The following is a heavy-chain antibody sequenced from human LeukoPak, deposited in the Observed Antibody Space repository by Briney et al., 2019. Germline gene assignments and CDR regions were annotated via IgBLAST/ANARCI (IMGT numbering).Heavy chain of an antibody. CDR3: ARRIIRGVITSPFDY. Sequence: GASLKISCKGSGSRFTSYWSGWVRQMPGKGLEWMGIISPGDSDTTYSPSFQGQITLSADKSISTAYLQWSNLKASDTAMYYCARRIIRGVITSPFDYWGQGALVTVSS. D-gene: IGHD3-10*01. V-gene: IGHV5-51*01. J-gene: IGHJ4*02. CDR2: ISPGDSDT. CDR1: GSRFTSYW.